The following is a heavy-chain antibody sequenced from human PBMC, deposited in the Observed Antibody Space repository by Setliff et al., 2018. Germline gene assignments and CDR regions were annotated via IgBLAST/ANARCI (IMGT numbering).Heavy chain of an antibody. CDR2: IYYSGTT. J-gene: IGHJ6*03. D-gene: IGHD3-10*01. V-gene: IGHV4-39*01. Sequence: ASEPLSLTCTVSGGSISSSDFYWGWIRQPPGKGLEWIGSIYYSGTTYYNPSLKSPVTISIDTSKNQFSLKLSSVTAADTAIYYCARHDARGYYYYMDVWGEGTTVTV. CDR1: GGSISSSDFY. CDR3: ARHDARGYYYYMDV.